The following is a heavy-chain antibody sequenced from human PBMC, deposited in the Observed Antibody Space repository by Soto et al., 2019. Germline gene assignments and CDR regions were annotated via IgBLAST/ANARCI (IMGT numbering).Heavy chain of an antibody. Sequence: QVQLVESGGGVVQPGRSLRLSCAASEFTFSNFGMHWVRQAPGKGLEWVAVIYYDGSNEYYADSVKGRFTISRDNSKNTLYLQMISLRAEDTAVYYCARVDVVVAADGFDIWGQGTMVTVSS. CDR3: ARVDVVVAADGFDI. J-gene: IGHJ3*02. V-gene: IGHV3-33*01. CDR2: IYYDGSNE. D-gene: IGHD2-15*01. CDR1: EFTFSNFG.